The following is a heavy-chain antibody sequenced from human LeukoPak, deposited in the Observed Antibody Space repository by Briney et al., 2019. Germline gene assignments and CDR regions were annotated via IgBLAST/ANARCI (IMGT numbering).Heavy chain of an antibody. Sequence: SETLSLTCTVSGDSISSSNYYWGWIRQPPGKGLEWIGSIYYSGSTYYNPSLKSRVTISVDTSKNQFSLRLSSVTAADTAVYYCASQRYSYAQAPYYLDYWGQGTLVTVSS. CDR3: ASQRYSYAQAPYYLDY. V-gene: IGHV4-39*01. CDR1: GDSISSSNYY. CDR2: IYYSGST. D-gene: IGHD5-18*01. J-gene: IGHJ4*02.